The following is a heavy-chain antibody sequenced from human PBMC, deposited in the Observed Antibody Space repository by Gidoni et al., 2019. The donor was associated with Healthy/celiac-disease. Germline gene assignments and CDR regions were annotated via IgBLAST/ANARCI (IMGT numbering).Heavy chain of an antibody. CDR3: ARVFPIVVVPAAMDY. Sequence: QVQLVHSGAEVKKPGASVKVSCKASGYTFTSDGISWVRQAPGQGLEWMGWISAYNGNTNYAQELQGRVTMTTDTATSTADMELRSLRSDDTAVYYCARVFPIVVVPAAMDYWGQGTLVTVSS. V-gene: IGHV1-18*01. CDR1: GYTFTSDG. CDR2: ISAYNGNT. J-gene: IGHJ4*02. D-gene: IGHD2-2*01.